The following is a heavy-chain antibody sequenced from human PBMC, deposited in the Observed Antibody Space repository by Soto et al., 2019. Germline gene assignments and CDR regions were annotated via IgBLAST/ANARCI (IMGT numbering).Heavy chain of an antibody. CDR3: ARVYCSGGGCYGLDY. V-gene: IGHV1-46*01. D-gene: IGHD2-15*01. CDR2: INPSGDT. J-gene: IGHJ4*02. Sequence: QVQLVQSGAEVKKPGASVKISCKASGDTFTSYYMHWVRQAPGQGLEWMGIINPSGDTSYAQKFQGRVTMTRDTSTSTVDMELSSLRSEDTAVYYCARVYCSGGGCYGLDYWGQGTLVTVSS. CDR1: GDTFTSYY.